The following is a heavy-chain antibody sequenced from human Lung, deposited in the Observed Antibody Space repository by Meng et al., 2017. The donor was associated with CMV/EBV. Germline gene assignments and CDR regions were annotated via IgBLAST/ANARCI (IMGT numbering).Heavy chain of an antibody. Sequence: GGSLRLXCAASGFTFSSYEMNWVRQAPGKGLEWVSYISSSGSTIYYADSVKGRFTISRDNAKHSLYLQMNSLRAEDTAVYYCAREVLVPAAIRYYYYGMDVWXPGTXVNGAS. D-gene: IGHD2-2*01. CDR3: AREVLVPAAIRYYYYGMDV. V-gene: IGHV3-48*03. CDR2: ISSSGSTI. J-gene: IGHJ6*01. CDR1: GFTFSSYE.